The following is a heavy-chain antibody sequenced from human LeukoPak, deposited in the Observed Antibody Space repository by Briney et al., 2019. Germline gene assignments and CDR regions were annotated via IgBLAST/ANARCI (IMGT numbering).Heavy chain of an antibody. CDR1: GGSISGYY. CDR3: ARHDSYALGSHPLDV. Sequence: SETLSLTCTVSGGSISGYYWSWIRLPPGKGLEWIAYIHYSGATNYNPSLRSRVTISVDTSKNQFSLKVNSVTATDTAVYFCARHDSYALGSHPLDVWGQGTTVIVSS. CDR2: IHYSGAT. J-gene: IGHJ6*02. V-gene: IGHV4-59*08. D-gene: IGHD3-10*01.